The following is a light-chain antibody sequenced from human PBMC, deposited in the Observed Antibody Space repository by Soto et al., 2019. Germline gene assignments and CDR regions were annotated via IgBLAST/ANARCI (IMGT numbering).Light chain of an antibody. J-gene: IGKJ5*01. CDR2: GAS. Sequence: EIVLTQSPGTLSLSPGERATLSCRASQSVSSSYLAWYQQKPGQAPRLLIYGASSRATGIPDRFSGSGSETGFTLIISSLEPEDFAVYYCHQRQYWPPITFGQGTRLEI. V-gene: IGKV3D-20*02. CDR3: HQRQYWPPIT. CDR1: QSVSSSY.